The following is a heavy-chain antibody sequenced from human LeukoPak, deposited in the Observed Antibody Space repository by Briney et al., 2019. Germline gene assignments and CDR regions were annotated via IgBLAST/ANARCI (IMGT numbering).Heavy chain of an antibody. CDR1: GFTFSSYG. CDR2: ISYDGSNK. D-gene: IGHD3/OR15-3a*01. V-gene: IGHV3-30*03. CDR3: ARDAGERWTVDFDY. Sequence: PGGSLRLSCAASGFTFSSYGMHWVRQAPGKGLEWVAVISYDGSNKYYADSVKGRFTISRDNSKNTLYLQMNSLRAEDTAVYYCARDAGERWTVDFDYWGQGTLVTVSS. J-gene: IGHJ4*02.